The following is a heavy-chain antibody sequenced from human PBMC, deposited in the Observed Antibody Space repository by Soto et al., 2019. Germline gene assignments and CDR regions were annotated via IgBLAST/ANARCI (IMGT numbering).Heavy chain of an antibody. V-gene: IGHV3-15*01. D-gene: IGHD4-17*01. CDR2: IKSKTDGGTT. CDR3: TSDDYGVLQAAFDI. CDR1: GFTFSNAW. Sequence: GGSLRLSCAASGFTFSNAWMSWVRQAPGKGLEWVGRIKSKTDGGTTDYAAPVKGRFTISRDDSKNTLYLQMNSLKTEDTAVYYCTSDDYGVLQAAFDIWGQGTMVTVSS. J-gene: IGHJ3*02.